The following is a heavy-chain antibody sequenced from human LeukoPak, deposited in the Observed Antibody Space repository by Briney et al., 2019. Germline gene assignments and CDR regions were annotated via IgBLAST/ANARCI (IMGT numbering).Heavy chain of an antibody. J-gene: IGHJ4*02. D-gene: IGHD2-15*01. Sequence: SETVSLTCTVSGGSFSSHYWSWIRQPPGKGLEWIGYIYYTGRTNYNPSLESRFTISVDTSKNQFSLKVSSVTAADTAVYYCARVSGSNYWNYFDYWGQGTLVTVSS. V-gene: IGHV4-59*11. CDR2: IYYTGRT. CDR1: GGSFSSHY. CDR3: ARVSGSNYWNYFDY.